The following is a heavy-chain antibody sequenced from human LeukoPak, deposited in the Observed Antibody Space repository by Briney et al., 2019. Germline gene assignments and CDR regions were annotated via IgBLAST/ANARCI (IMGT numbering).Heavy chain of an antibody. V-gene: IGHV3-30*18. D-gene: IGHD3-16*01. CDR1: GFTFSSYG. Sequence: QPGRSLRLSCAASGFTFSSYGMHWVRQAPGKGLEWVAVIWYGGSNKYYADSVKGRFTISRDNSKNTLYLQMNSLRAEDTAVYYCAKGTDYADYWGQGTLVTVSS. CDR2: IWYGGSNK. J-gene: IGHJ4*02. CDR3: AKGTDYADY.